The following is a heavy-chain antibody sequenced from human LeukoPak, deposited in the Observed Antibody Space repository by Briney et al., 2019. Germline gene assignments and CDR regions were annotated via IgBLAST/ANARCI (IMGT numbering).Heavy chain of an antibody. D-gene: IGHD2-15*01. CDR2: INWNGGST. V-gene: IGHV3-20*04. CDR3: ARGYCSGGSCYSPYFDY. CDR1: GFTFDDYG. Sequence: GGSLRLSCAASGFTFDDYGMRWVRQAPGKGLEWVSGINWNGGSTGYADSVKGRFTISRDNAKNSLYLQMNSLRAEGTALYYCARGYCSGGSCYSPYFDYWGQGTLVTVSS. J-gene: IGHJ4*02.